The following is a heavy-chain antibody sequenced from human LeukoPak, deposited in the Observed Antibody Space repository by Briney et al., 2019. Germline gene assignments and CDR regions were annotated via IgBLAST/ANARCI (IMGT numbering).Heavy chain of an antibody. CDR1: DDSISDYY. D-gene: IGHD3-22*01. V-gene: IGHV4-59*12. Sequence: PSETLSLTCTVSDDSISDYYRGWIRQPPGKGLEWIGYFHNSGTSTYNPSLKSRVTISADTSKNQFSLKLSSVTAADTAVYYCASSSGRPYYFDYWGQGTLVTVSS. CDR2: FHNSGTS. CDR3: ASSSGRPYYFDY. J-gene: IGHJ4*02.